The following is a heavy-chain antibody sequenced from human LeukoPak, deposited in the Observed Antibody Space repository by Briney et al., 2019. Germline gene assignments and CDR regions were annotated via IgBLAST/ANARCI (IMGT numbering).Heavy chain of an antibody. J-gene: IGHJ4*02. CDR1: GFTFYSYW. CDR2: IEQDGSEK. V-gene: IGHV3-7*03. D-gene: IGHD5-18*01. CDR3: ARGYSYVYY. Sequence: GGSLRLSCAASGFTFYSYWMSWVRQAPGKGLEWVASIEQDGSEKYYVDSVKGRFTISRDNAKNPLYLQMNSLRAEDTAVYYCARGYSYVYYWGQGTLVTVSS.